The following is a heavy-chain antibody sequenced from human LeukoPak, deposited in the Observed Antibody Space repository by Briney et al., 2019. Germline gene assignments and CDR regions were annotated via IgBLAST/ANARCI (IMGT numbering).Heavy chain of an antibody. Sequence: GGSLRLSCAASGFTFSSYAMHWVRQAPGKGLEWVAVISYDGSNKYYADSVKGRFTISRDNSKNTLYLQMNSLRAEDTAVYYCARGPIAVAHPYYFDYWGQGTLVTVSS. CDR3: ARGPIAVAHPYYFDY. CDR2: ISYDGSNK. D-gene: IGHD6-19*01. CDR1: GFTFSSYA. J-gene: IGHJ4*02. V-gene: IGHV3-30-3*01.